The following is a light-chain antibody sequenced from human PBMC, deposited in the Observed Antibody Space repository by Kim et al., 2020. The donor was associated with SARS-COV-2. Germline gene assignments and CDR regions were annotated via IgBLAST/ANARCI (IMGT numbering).Light chain of an antibody. J-gene: IGLJ2*01. Sequence: GKTVTISCTRSIGSIASNYVQWYQQRPGSAPTTVIYEDNQRPSGVPDRFSGSIDSSSNSASLTISGLKTEDEADYYCQSYDSSIVVFGGGTQLTVL. V-gene: IGLV6-57*03. CDR3: QSYDSSIVV. CDR2: EDN. CDR1: IGSIASNY.